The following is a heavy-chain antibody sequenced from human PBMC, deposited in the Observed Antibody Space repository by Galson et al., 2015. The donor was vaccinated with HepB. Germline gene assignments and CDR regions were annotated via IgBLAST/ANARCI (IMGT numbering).Heavy chain of an antibody. Sequence: SVKVSCKAFGYSFTTFTIHWVRQAPGQRLEWMGWINGGNGNTKYSQNFQGRISITRDTSAGTAYMELSSLRSEDTAVYYCGIEKSRAVAGFSYWGQGTLVTVSS. V-gene: IGHV1-3*01. CDR3: GIEKSRAVAGFSY. D-gene: IGHD6-19*01. J-gene: IGHJ4*02. CDR2: INGGNGNT. CDR1: GYSFTTFT.